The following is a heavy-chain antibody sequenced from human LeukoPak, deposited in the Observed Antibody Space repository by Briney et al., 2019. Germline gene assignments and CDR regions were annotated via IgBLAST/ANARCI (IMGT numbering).Heavy chain of an antibody. D-gene: IGHD3-16*01. J-gene: IGHJ5*02. CDR1: GYTFTSYG. Sequence: GASVKVSCKASGYTFTSYGISWVRQAPGQGLEWMGWISAYNGNTNYAQKLQGRVTMTTDTSTSTAYMELRSLRSDDTAVYYCARDRPIMGVMISTTNWFDPWGQGTLVTVSS. CDR2: ISAYNGNT. V-gene: IGHV1-18*01. CDR3: ARDRPIMGVMISTTNWFDP.